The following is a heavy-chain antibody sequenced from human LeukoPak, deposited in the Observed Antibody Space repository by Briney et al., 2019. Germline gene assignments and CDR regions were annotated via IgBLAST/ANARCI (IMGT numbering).Heavy chain of an antibody. D-gene: IGHD3-10*01. CDR1: GGSFSGYY. CDR3: ARVGVIGIYY. V-gene: IGHV4-34*01. CDR2: INHSGST. J-gene: IGHJ4*02. Sequence: SETLSLTCAVYGGSFSGYYWNWIRQPPGKGLEWIGEINHSGSTNYKPFLKSRVTISVDTSKNQISLKLISVTAADTAVYYCARVGVIGIYYWGQGTLVTVSS.